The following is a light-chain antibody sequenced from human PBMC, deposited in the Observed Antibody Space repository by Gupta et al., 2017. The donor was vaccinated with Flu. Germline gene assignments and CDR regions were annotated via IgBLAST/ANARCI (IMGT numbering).Light chain of an antibody. Sequence: VHPGHPASSYCKATQSRVHSDGKTYFYWYLQRPGQPPQLLIYEVSNRCSGVPDRFSGSGSGTDFTLKISRVEAEDVGVYYCRQSVQLPRTFGQGTKVEIK. V-gene: IGKV2D-29*01. CDR3: RQSVQLPRT. J-gene: IGKJ1*01. CDR2: EVS. CDR1: QSRVHSDGKTY.